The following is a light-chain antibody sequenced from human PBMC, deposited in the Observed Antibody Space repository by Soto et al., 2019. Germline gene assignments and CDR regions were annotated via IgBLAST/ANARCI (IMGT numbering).Light chain of an antibody. J-gene: IGLJ2*01. CDR3: QAWDSSTVV. CDR1: KLGDKY. CDR2: QDS. Sequence: SSELTQPPSVSVSPGQTASITCSGDKLGDKYACWYQQKPGQSPVLVIYQDSKRPSGIPERFSGSNSGNTATLTIGGTQAMDEADYYCQAWDSSTVVFGGGTKLTVL. V-gene: IGLV3-1*01.